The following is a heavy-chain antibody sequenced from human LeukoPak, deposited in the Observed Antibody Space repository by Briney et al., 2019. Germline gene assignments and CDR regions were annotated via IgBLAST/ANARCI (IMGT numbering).Heavy chain of an antibody. D-gene: IGHD3-10*01. CDR2: IYTSGST. V-gene: IGHV4-4*07. CDR1: GGSITNYY. J-gene: IGHJ4*02. CDR3: ARDSYYYGSGTLYFDY. Sequence: SETLSLTCTVSGGSITNYYWSWIRQPPGKGLEWIGRIYTSGSTNYNPSLKSRVTISVDTSKNQFSLKLSSVTAADTAVYYCARDSYYYGSGTLYFDYWGQGTLVTVSS.